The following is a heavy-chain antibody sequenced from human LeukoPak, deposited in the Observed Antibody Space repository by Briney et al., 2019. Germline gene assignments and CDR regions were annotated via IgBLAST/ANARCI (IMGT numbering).Heavy chain of an antibody. V-gene: IGHV3-30*18. D-gene: IGHD3-3*01. CDR1: GLTFSSYG. CDR3: AKEHYDFWSGYHFDY. Sequence: GGSLRLSCAASGLTFSSYGMHWVRQAPGKGLEWVAVISYDGSNKYYADSVKGRFTISRDNSKNTLYLQMNSLRAEDTAVYYCAKEHYDFWSGYHFDYWGQGTLVTVSS. J-gene: IGHJ4*02. CDR2: ISYDGSNK.